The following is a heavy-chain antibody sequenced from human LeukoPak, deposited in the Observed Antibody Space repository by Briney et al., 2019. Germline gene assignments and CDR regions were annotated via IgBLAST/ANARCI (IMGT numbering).Heavy chain of an antibody. CDR2: INHSGST. CDR1: GGSLSGYY. J-gene: IGHJ4*02. V-gene: IGHV4-34*01. Sequence: PSETLSLTCAVYGGSLSGYYWSWIRQPPGKGLEWIGEINHSGSTNYNPSLKSRVTISVDTSKNQFSLKLSSVTAADTAVYYCARSFRAMLNYWGQGTLVTVSS. D-gene: IGHD2-2*01. CDR3: ARSFRAMLNY.